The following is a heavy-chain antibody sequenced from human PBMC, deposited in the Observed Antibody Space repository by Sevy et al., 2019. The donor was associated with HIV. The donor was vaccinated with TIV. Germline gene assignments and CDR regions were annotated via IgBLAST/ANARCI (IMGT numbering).Heavy chain of an antibody. CDR3: AIDLPPSATIVAHFDY. V-gene: IGHV3-48*03. CDR1: GFTFSSYE. D-gene: IGHD5-12*01. CDR2: ISNSGSNI. Sequence: GGSLRLSCTASGFTFSSYEMNWVRQAPGKGLEWVSYISNSGSNIYYSDSVKGRFTISRDNAKNSLYLQMNSLRAEDTAVYYCAIDLPPSATIVAHFDYWGRGTLVTVSS. J-gene: IGHJ4*02.